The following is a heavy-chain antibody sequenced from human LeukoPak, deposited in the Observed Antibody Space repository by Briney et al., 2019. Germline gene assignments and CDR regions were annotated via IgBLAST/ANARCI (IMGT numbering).Heavy chain of an antibody. Sequence: GGSLRLSCAASGFTFSSYWMSWDRQAPGKGLEWVANIKEDGSEKYYVDSVKGRFTISRDNAKNSLYLQMNSLRAEDTAVYYCARAGFDDILSYFDYWGQGTLVTVSS. J-gene: IGHJ4*02. CDR1: GFTFSSYW. D-gene: IGHD3-9*01. CDR2: IKEDGSEK. CDR3: ARAGFDDILSYFDY. V-gene: IGHV3-7*01.